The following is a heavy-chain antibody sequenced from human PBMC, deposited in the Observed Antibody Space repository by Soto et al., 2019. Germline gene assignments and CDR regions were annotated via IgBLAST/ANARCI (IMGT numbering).Heavy chain of an antibody. V-gene: IGHV4-34*01. D-gene: IGHD2-21*02. CDR3: ARVERGTATPVVDAFDI. CDR2: MSHSGGT. Sequence: QVQLQQWGAGLLKPSETLSLTCAVYGGFVSSGSYYWSWIRQPPGKGLEWIGEMSHSGGTHFNPSLKRRVTISVDTANNQFSLKMSSVTAADTALYYCARVERGTATPVVDAFDIWGPGTMVTVSS. J-gene: IGHJ3*02. CDR1: GGFVSSGSYY.